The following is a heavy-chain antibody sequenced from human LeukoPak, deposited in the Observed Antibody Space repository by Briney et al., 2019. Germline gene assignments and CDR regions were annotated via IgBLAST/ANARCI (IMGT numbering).Heavy chain of an antibody. CDR1: GFTFSSYE. J-gene: IGHJ4*02. V-gene: IGHV3-48*03. Sequence: GGSLRLSCAASGFTFSSYEMDWVRQAPGKGLEWVSYISDSGSTKYYADSVKGRFTISRDNSKSTLYLQMNSLRAEDTAVYYCAKGPIPGFDYWGQGALVTVSS. CDR2: ISDSGSTK. CDR3: AKGPIPGFDY.